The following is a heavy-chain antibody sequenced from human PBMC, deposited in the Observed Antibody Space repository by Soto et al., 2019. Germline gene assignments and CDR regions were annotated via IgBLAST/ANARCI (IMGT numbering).Heavy chain of an antibody. D-gene: IGHD3-22*01. CDR3: ARELYYYDSSGPYGMDV. CDR1: GFTFSSYS. V-gene: IGHV3-33*01. Sequence: GGSLRLSCAASGFTFSSYSMHWVRQAPGKGLEWVAVIWYDGSNKYYADSVKGRFTISRDNSKNTLYLQMNSLRAEDTAVYYCARELYYYDSSGPYGMDVWDQGTTVTVSS. J-gene: IGHJ6*02. CDR2: IWYDGSNK.